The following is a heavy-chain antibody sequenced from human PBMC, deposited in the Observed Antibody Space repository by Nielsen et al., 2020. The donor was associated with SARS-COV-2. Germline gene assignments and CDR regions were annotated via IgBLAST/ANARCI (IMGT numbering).Heavy chain of an antibody. Sequence: GGSLRLSCAASGFTFSSYWMHWVRQAPGKGLVWVSRINSDGSSTSYADSVKGRFTISRDNAKNTLYLQMNSLRAEDTAVYYCAKGSGSYFGAFGYWGQGTLVTVSS. V-gene: IGHV3-74*01. D-gene: IGHD3-3*01. CDR1: GFTFSSYW. J-gene: IGHJ4*02. CDR2: INSDGSST. CDR3: AKGSGSYFGAFGY.